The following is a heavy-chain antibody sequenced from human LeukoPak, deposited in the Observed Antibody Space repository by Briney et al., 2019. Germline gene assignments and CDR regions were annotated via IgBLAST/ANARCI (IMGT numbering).Heavy chain of an antibody. CDR3: ARGRPYGFYYDFWSGYYGGDY. J-gene: IGHJ4*02. CDR1: GYTFTSYD. CDR2: MNPNSGNT. Sequence: ASVKVSCKASGYTFTSYDINWVRQATGQGLEWMGWMNPNSGNTGYAQKFQGRVTMTRNTSISTAYMELSSLRSEDSAVYYCARGRPYGFYYDFWSGYYGGDYWGQGTLVTVSS. D-gene: IGHD3-3*01. V-gene: IGHV1-8*01.